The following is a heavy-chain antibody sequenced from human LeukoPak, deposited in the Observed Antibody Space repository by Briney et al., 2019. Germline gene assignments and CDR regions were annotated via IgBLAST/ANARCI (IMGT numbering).Heavy chain of an antibody. J-gene: IGHJ5*02. D-gene: IGHD2-21*02. CDR1: GFTFSNAW. V-gene: IGHV3-15*07. CDR3: TTDPRLAYCGGDCYS. CDR2: IKSKTDGGTT. Sequence: GGSLRLSCAASGFTFSNAWMNWVRQAPGKGLEWVGRIKSKTDGGTTDYAAPVKGRFTISRDDSKNTLYLQMNSLKTEDTAIYYCTTDPRLAYCGGDCYSWGQGTLVTVSS.